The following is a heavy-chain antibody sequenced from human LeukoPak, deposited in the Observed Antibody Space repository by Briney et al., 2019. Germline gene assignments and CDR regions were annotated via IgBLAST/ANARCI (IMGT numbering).Heavy chain of an antibody. CDR3: ARDWGYCSGGSCPLDY. CDR2: IWFDGSNK. CDR1: GFTFTTYG. D-gene: IGHD2-15*01. Sequence: GRSLRPSCAASGFTFTTYGMHWVRQAPGKGLEWVAVIWFDGSNKNYADSVKGRFTISRDNSKNTLYLQMNSLRAEDTAVYYCARDWGYCSGGSCPLDYWGQGSLVTVSS. V-gene: IGHV3-33*01. J-gene: IGHJ4*02.